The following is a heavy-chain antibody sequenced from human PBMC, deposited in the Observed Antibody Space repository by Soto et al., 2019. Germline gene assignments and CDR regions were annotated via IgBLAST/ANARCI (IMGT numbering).Heavy chain of an antibody. V-gene: IGHV3-74*01. Sequence: QPGVSLRLSCTASEISLNIYWMHWVRQAPGKGLVWVARINPESTTITYADSVTGRYTISRDYAKDTLYLQMNGLSAEDTAIYYCTKDTFGGRDSWGKGT. D-gene: IGHD2-15*01. CDR2: INPESTTI. CDR3: TKDTFGGRDS. CDR1: EISLNIYW. J-gene: IGHJ5*01.